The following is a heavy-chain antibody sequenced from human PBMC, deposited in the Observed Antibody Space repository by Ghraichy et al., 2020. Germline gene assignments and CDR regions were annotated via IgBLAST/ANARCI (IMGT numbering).Heavy chain of an antibody. CDR3: AKGVEMATPDAFDI. CDR2: IRYDGSNK. J-gene: IGHJ3*02. V-gene: IGHV3-30*02. CDR1: GFTFSSYG. D-gene: IGHD5-24*01. Sequence: GGSLRLSCAASGFTFSSYGMHWVRQAPGKGLEWVAFIRYDGSNKYYADSVKGRFTISRDNSKNTLYLQMNSLRAEDTAVYYCAKGVEMATPDAFDIWGQGTMVTVSS.